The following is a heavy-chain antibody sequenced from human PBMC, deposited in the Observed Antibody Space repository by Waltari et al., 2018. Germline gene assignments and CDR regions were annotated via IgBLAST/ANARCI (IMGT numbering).Heavy chain of an antibody. CDR1: GYSISSGYY. CDR3: ARKTTMVRGVTLDY. CDR2: IYHSGST. D-gene: IGHD3-10*01. Sequence: QVQLQESGPGLVKPSETLSLTCAVSGYSISSGYYWGWIRQPPGKGLEWIGSIYHSGSTYYNPSLKSRVTISVDTSKNQFSLKLSSVTAADTAVYYCARKTTMVRGVTLDYWGQGTLVTVSS. V-gene: IGHV4-38-2*01. J-gene: IGHJ4*02.